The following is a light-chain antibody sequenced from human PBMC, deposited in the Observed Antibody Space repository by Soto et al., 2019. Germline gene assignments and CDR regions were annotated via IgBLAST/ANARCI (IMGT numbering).Light chain of an antibody. CDR3: QHYGSSLYT. CDR2: DVS. J-gene: IGKJ2*01. V-gene: IGKV3-20*01. Sequence: EIVLTQSPGTLSLSPGERATLSCRASQSVSSSYLAWYQQKPGQAPRLLIYDVSTRATGIPDRFSGSGSGTDFTLTISRLEPEDFAVYYCQHYGSSLYTFGQGTKLEI. CDR1: QSVSSSY.